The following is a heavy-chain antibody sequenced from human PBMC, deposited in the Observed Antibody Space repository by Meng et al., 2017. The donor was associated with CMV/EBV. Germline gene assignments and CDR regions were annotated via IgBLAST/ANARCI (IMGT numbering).Heavy chain of an antibody. CDR3: ADYSGSYWGPHYGMDV. CDR2: IIPILGIA. CDR1: GGTFSSYT. Sequence: SVKVSCKASGGTFSSYTISWVRQDPGQGLEWMGRIIPILGIANYAQKFQGRVTITADKSTSTAYMELSSLRSEDTAVYYCADYSGSYWGPHYGMDVWGQGTTVTVSS. D-gene: IGHD1-26*01. V-gene: IGHV1-69*02. J-gene: IGHJ6*02.